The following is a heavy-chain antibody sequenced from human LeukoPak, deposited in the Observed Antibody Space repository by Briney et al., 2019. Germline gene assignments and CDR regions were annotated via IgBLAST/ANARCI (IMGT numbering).Heavy chain of an antibody. Sequence: PGGSLRLSCAASGFTFSSYAMHWVRQAPGKGLEWVAVISYDGSNKYYAGSVKGRFTISRDNSKNTLYLQMNSLRAEDTAVYYCARDHIAVAGLNYWGQGTLVTVSS. J-gene: IGHJ4*02. CDR1: GFTFSSYA. CDR3: ARDHIAVAGLNY. CDR2: ISYDGSNK. D-gene: IGHD6-19*01. V-gene: IGHV3-30-3*01.